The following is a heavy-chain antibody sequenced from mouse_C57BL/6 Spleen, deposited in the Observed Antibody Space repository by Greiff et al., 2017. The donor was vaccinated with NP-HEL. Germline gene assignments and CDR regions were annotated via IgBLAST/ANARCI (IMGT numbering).Heavy chain of an antibody. D-gene: IGHD2-10*01. Sequence: EVQLVESGGGLVKPGGSLKLSCAASGFTFSDYGMHWVRQAPEKGLEWVAYISSGSSTIYYADTVKGRFTISRDNAKNTLFLQMTSLRSEDTAMYYCAIPYYGNYEAMDYWGQGTSVTVSS. CDR3: AIPYYGNYEAMDY. V-gene: IGHV5-17*01. J-gene: IGHJ4*01. CDR1: GFTFSDYG. CDR2: ISSGSSTI.